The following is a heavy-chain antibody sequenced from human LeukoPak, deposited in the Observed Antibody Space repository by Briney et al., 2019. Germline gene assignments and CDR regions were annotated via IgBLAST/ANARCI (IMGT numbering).Heavy chain of an antibody. V-gene: IGHV1-2*06. CDR3: ATTFDYGDFY. CDR2: INPNSGGT. Sequence: ASVKVSCKASGYTFTDYYIRWVRQAPGQGLEWMGRINPNSGGTNYAQKFQGRVTMTRDTPINTAYMELSRLRSDDTAVYYCATTFDYGDFYWGQGTLVTVSS. D-gene: IGHD4-17*01. CDR1: GYTFTDYY. J-gene: IGHJ4*02.